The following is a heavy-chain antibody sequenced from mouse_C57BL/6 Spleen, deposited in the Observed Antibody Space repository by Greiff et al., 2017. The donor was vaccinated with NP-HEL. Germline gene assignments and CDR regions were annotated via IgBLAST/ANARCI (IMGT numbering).Heavy chain of an antibody. CDR3: ARTGYYGSSDWYFDV. Sequence: VKLQQPGAELVKPGASVKLSCKASGYTFTSYWMQWVKQRPGQGLEWIGEIDPSDSYTNYNQKFKGKATLTVDTSSSTAYMQLSSLTSEDSAVYYCARTGYYGSSDWYFDVWGTGTTVTVSS. CDR1: GYTFTSYW. V-gene: IGHV1-50*01. CDR2: IDPSDSYT. J-gene: IGHJ1*03. D-gene: IGHD1-1*01.